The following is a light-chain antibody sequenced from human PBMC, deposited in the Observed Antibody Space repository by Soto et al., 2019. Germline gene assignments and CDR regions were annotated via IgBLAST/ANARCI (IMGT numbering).Light chain of an antibody. CDR2: KAS. J-gene: IGKJ4*01. Sequence: DIQMTQSPSTLSASVGDRVTITCRASQSVSGWLAWYQQKPGQAPKLLIYKASILESGVPLRFSGSGSGTEFTLTISSLQPDDFATYYCQQSITFGAGTKVEI. CDR3: QQSIT. CDR1: QSVSGW. V-gene: IGKV1-5*03.